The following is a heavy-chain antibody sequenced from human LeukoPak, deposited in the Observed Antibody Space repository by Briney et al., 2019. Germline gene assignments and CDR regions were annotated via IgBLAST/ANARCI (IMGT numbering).Heavy chain of an antibody. Sequence: GASVKVSCNASGYSFSGFFIHWVRPAPGQGLEWMGGIIPIFGAPNYAQKFQGRVTITADESTSTAYMELSSLRSEDTAVYYCARCYDLWSGYYRWLDPWGQGTLVTVSS. J-gene: IGHJ5*02. V-gene: IGHV1-69*13. CDR3: ARCYDLWSGYYRWLDP. CDR1: GYSFSGFF. CDR2: IIPIFGAP. D-gene: IGHD3-3*01.